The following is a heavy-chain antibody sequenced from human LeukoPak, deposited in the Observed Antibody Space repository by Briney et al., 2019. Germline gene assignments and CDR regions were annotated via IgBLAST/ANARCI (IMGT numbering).Heavy chain of an antibody. V-gene: IGHV3-23*01. CDR3: ANIRGVKNY. J-gene: IGHJ4*02. CDR1: GFTFSDYY. D-gene: IGHD3-10*01. CDR2: ISGSGGST. Sequence: GGSLRLSCAASGFTFSDYYMSWIRQAPGKGLEWVSAISGSGGSTYYADSVKGRFTISRDNSKNTLYLQMNSLRAEDTAVYYCANIRGVKNYWGQGTLVTVSS.